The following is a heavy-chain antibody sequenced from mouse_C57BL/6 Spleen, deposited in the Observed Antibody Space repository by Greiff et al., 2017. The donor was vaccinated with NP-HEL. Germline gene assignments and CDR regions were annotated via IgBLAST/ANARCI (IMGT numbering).Heavy chain of an antibody. J-gene: IGHJ2*01. CDR3: ARCPLYDYYFDY. D-gene: IGHD2-3*01. V-gene: IGHV1-26*01. CDR2: INPNNGGT. Sequence: EVQLQQSGPELVKPGASVKISCKASGYTFTDYYMNWVKQSHGKSLEWIGDINPNNGGTSYNQKFKGKATLTVDKSSSTAYMELRSLTSEDSAVYYCARCPLYDYYFDYWGQGTTLTVSS. CDR1: GYTFTDYY.